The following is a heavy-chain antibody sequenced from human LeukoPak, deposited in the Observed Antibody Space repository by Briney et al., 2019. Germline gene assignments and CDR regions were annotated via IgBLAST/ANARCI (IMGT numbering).Heavy chain of an antibody. V-gene: IGHV1-46*01. D-gene: IGHD3-22*01. J-gene: IGHJ3*02. Sequence: ASVKVSCKASGYTFTNYYLRWVRQAPGLGFEWMGIIDSRGGSTSYAQKFQGRVSMTRDTSTSTLYMELNSLSSDDTAVYYCARGLAGLDSSRYLSFAFDIWGQGTMVTVSS. CDR2: IDSRGGST. CDR1: GYTFTNYY. CDR3: ARGLAGLDSSRYLSFAFDI.